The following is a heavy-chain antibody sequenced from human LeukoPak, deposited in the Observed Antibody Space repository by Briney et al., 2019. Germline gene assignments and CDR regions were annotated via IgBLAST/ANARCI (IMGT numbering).Heavy chain of an antibody. J-gene: IGHJ5*02. CDR1: GGSISSGTYY. Sequence: SETLSLTCTVSGGSISSGTYYRSWIRQPLGKGLEWIGYISHSGSTYYNPSLKSRVTISVDRSKNQFSLKLSSVTAADTAVYYCARPLEVPGGIGLFDPWGQGTLVTVSS. D-gene: IGHD2-2*01. CDR2: ISHSGST. V-gene: IGHV4-30-2*01. CDR3: ARPLEVPGGIGLFDP.